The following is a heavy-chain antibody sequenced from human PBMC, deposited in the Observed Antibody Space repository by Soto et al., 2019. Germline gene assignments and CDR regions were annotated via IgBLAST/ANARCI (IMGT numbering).Heavy chain of an antibody. D-gene: IGHD5-18*01. CDR2: INAGNGNT. Sequence: QVQLVQSGAEVKKPGASVKVSCKASGYTFTSYAMHWVRQAPGQRLEWMGWINAGNGNTKYSQRFQGRVTITRDTSASTAYMELSSLRSEDTAVYYCARSPGYSYGDYWGQGTLVTVSS. CDR3: ARSPGYSYGDY. J-gene: IGHJ4*02. CDR1: GYTFTSYA. V-gene: IGHV1-3*01.